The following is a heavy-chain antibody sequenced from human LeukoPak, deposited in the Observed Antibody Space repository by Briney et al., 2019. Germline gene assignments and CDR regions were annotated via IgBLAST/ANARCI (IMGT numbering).Heavy chain of an antibody. CDR1: GFTFSSYA. Sequence: GGSLRLSCAASGFTFSSYAMSWVRQAPGKGLEWVSAISGSGGSTYYADSVKGRFTISRDNSKNALYLQMNSLRAEDTAVYYCAKARAGYSYGYAFFDYWGQGTLVTVSS. J-gene: IGHJ4*02. CDR2: ISGSGGST. CDR3: AKARAGYSYGYAFFDY. D-gene: IGHD5-18*01. V-gene: IGHV3-23*01.